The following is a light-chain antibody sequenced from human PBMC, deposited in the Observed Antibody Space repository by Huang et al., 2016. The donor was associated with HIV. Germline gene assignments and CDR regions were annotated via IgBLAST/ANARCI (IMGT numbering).Light chain of an antibody. Sequence: EIVMTQSPATLSVSPGETDTLSCRASQFITNNLAWYQQKPGQAPRLLIYRASRLATGIPFRFSGRGYGTEFTLTISDLQSEDFAVYYCQQYNNWFETFGGGTKVEI. J-gene: IGKJ4*01. CDR1: QFITNN. V-gene: IGKV3-15*01. CDR2: RAS. CDR3: QQYNNWFET.